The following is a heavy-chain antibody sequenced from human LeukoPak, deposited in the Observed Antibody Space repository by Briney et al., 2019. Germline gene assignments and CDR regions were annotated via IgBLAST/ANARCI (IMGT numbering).Heavy chain of an antibody. CDR1: GFTFSSYA. CDR3: ARDRSGYFQN. J-gene: IGHJ1*01. CDR2: IYSGGST. V-gene: IGHV3-66*01. Sequence: GGSLRLSCAASGFTFSSYAMSWVRQAPGKGLEWVSVIYSGGSTYYADSVEGRFTISRDNSKNTLYLQMNSLRAEDTAVYYCARDRSGYFQNWGQGTLVTVSS. D-gene: IGHD3-3*01.